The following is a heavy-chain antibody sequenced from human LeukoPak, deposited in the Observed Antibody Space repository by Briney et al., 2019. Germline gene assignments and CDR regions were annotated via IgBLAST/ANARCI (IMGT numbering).Heavy chain of an antibody. CDR1: GGSFSGYY. CDR3: VTYYFDSSGPKKNY. D-gene: IGHD3-22*01. V-gene: IGHV4-34*01. Sequence: SETLSLTCAVYGGSFSGYYWSWIRQPPGKGLEWIGEINHSGSTNYNPSLKGRVTISVDTSKKQFSLKLSSVTAADTAVYYCVTYYFDSSGPKKNYWGQGTLVTVSS. J-gene: IGHJ4*02. CDR2: INHSGST.